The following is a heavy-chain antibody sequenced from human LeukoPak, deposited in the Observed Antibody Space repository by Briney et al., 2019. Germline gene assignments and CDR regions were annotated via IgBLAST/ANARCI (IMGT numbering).Heavy chain of an antibody. CDR1: GFXXSSYG. CDR2: IWYDGSNI. J-gene: IGHJ5*02. D-gene: IGHD3-22*01. CDR3: ARDGVSDSSASKGFDP. V-gene: IGHV3-33*01. Sequence: GSLRLXXAASGFXXSSYGMHWVRQAPGKGLGWVAVIWYDGSNIYYADSVKGRFTISRDNSKNTLYLQMNSLRAEDTAVYYCARDGVSDSSASKGFDPWGQGTLVTVSS.